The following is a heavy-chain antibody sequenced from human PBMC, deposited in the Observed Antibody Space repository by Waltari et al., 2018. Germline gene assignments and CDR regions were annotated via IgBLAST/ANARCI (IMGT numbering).Heavy chain of an antibody. CDR2: MNPNRGVT. CDR3: AIGSYYGGGGFGP. CDR1: GHTFTTYD. J-gene: IGHJ5*02. Sequence: QVQLVQSGAEAKKPGASVKVSCQASGHTFTTYDINWVRQAPGQGLEWMGWMNPNRGVTGYAQKFQGGVSITRDISIRTAYMELSILSSEDSAMYYCAIGSYYGGGGFGPWGQGTLVTVSS. D-gene: IGHD1-26*01. V-gene: IGHV1-8*03.